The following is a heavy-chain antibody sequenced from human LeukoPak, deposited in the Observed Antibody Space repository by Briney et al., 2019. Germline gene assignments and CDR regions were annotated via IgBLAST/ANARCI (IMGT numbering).Heavy chain of an antibody. CDR1: GFTFSSYG. V-gene: IGHV3-48*03. CDR3: AREGTEDPYCGGDCYCDY. D-gene: IGHD2-21*02. Sequence: GGSLRLSCAASGFTFSSYGMNWVRQAPGKGLEWVSYISSSGSTIYYADSVKGRFTISRDNAKNSLYLQMNSLRAEDTAVYYCAREGTEDPYCGGDCYCDYWGQGTLVTVSS. CDR2: ISSSGSTI. J-gene: IGHJ4*02.